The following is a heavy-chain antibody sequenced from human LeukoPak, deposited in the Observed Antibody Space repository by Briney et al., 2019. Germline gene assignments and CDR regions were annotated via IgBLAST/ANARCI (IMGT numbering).Heavy chain of an antibody. J-gene: IGHJ4*02. V-gene: IGHV5-51*01. CDR3: ARGTGDPDYFDY. D-gene: IGHD7-27*01. CDR2: IYPGDSDT. Sequence: KTGGSLRLSXKGSGYSFTSYWIGWVRQMPGKGLEWMGIIYPGDSDTRYSPSFQGQVTISADKSISTAYLQWSSLKASDTAMYYCARGTGDPDYFDYWGQGTLVTVSS. CDR1: GYSFTSYW.